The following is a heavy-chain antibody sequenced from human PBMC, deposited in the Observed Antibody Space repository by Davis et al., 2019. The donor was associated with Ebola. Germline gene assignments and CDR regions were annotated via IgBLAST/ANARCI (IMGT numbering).Heavy chain of an antibody. Sequence: GESLKISCAASGFTFDDHGMSWVRQAPGKGLEWVSGINWNGGSTGYADSVRGRFTISRDNSKNTLYLQMNSLRAEDTAVYYCAREYYDFWSGTSDAFDIWGQGTMVTVSS. CDR3: AREYYDFWSGTSDAFDI. D-gene: IGHD3-3*01. J-gene: IGHJ3*02. V-gene: IGHV3-20*04. CDR1: GFTFDDHG. CDR2: INWNGGST.